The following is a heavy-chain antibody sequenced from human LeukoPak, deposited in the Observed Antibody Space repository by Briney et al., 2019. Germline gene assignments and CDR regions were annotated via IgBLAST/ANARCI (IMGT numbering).Heavy chain of an antibody. V-gene: IGHV3-48*01. CDR1: GFTFSSYS. D-gene: IGHD3-22*01. J-gene: IGHJ4*02. CDR2: ISSSSSTI. CDR3: ARGHSSGFFDY. Sequence: GGSLRLSCAASGFTFSSYSMNWVRQAPGKGLEWVSYISSSSSTIYYADSVKGRFTISRDNAKNSLYLQMNSLRAEDTAVYYCARGHSSGFFDYWGQGTLVTVSS.